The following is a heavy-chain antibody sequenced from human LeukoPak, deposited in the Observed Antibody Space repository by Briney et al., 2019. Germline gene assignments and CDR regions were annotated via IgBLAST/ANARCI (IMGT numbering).Heavy chain of an antibody. Sequence: GGSRRLSCAASGFTFSSYAMSWVRQAPGKGREWGSAISGSGGSTYYADSVKGRFTISRDNSKNTLYLQMNSLTAEDTAVYYCAKETPPYYAFWSGQRSRGYFDYWGQGTLVTVSS. CDR2: ISGSGGST. D-gene: IGHD3-3*01. CDR1: GFTFSSYA. CDR3: AKETPPYYAFWSGQRSRGYFDY. V-gene: IGHV3-23*01. J-gene: IGHJ4*02.